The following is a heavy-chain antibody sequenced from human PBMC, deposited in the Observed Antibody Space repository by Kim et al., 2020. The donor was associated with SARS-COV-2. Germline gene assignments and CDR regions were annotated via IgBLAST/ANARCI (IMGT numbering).Heavy chain of an antibody. Sequence: SETLSLTCTVSGGSISSSSYYWGWIRQPPGKGLEWIGSIYYSGSTYYNPSLKSRVTISVDTSKNQFSLKLSSVTAADTAVYYCARRYYGILTGLNWFDPWGQGTLVTVSS. V-gene: IGHV4-39*01. J-gene: IGHJ5*02. CDR2: IYYSGST. CDR1: GGSISSSSYY. CDR3: ARRYYGILTGLNWFDP. D-gene: IGHD3-9*01.